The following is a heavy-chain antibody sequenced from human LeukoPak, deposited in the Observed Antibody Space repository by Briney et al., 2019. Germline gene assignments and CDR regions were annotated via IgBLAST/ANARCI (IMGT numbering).Heavy chain of an antibody. CDR2: ISSSGSTI. D-gene: IGHD2-15*01. CDR3: ARDPLPYCSGGSCYPV. J-gene: IGHJ6*04. V-gene: IGHV3-48*03. CDR1: GFTFSSYE. Sequence: GGSLRLSCAASGFTFSSYEMNWVRQAPGKGLEWVSYISSSGSTIYYADSVKGRFTTSRDNAKNSLYLQMNSLRAEDTAVYYCARDPLPYCSGGSCYPVWGKGTTVTVSS.